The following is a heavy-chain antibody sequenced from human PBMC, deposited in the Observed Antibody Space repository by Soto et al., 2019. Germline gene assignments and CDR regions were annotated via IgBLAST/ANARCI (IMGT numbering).Heavy chain of an antibody. CDR3: ARESLGAKGEDH. D-gene: IGHD3-16*01. V-gene: IGHV1-69*17. CDR1: GDTFNSYV. J-gene: IGHJ4*02. Sequence: QVQLVQSGAEVKRPGSSVKVSCESSGDTFNSYVISWVRQAPGQGLEWMGGIIPIIGVTHYAQKFQGRVTISALSSTGTAYMELTHLGFEDTALYYCARESLGAKGEDHWGQGTLVTVSS. CDR2: IIPIIGVT.